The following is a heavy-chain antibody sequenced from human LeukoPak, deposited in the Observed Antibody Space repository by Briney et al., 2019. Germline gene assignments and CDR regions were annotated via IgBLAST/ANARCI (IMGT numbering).Heavy chain of an antibody. D-gene: IGHD6-13*01. CDR1: GGSISSGSYY. V-gene: IGHV4-61*02. CDR3: ARVEYSSSWYAGNWFDP. CDR2: IYTSGST. Sequence: SQTLSLTSTVSGGSISSGSYYWSWTRQPAGKGLEWIGRIYTSGSTNYNPSLKSRVTISVDTSKNQFSLKLSSVTAADTAVYYCARVEYSSSWYAGNWFDPWGQGALVTVSS. J-gene: IGHJ5*02.